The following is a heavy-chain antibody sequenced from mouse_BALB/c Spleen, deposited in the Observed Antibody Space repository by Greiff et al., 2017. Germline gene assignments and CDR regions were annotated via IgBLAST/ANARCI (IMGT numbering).Heavy chain of an antibody. CDR2: IDPANGNT. J-gene: IGHJ4*01. V-gene: IGHV14-3*02. Sequence: DVQLQESGAELVKPGASVKLSCTASGFNIKDTYMHWVKQRPEQGLEWIGRIDPANGNTKYDPKFQGKATITADTSSNTAYLQLSSLTSEDTAVYYCARGYGKDAMDYWGQGTSVTVSS. D-gene: IGHD2-10*02. CDR1: GFNIKDTY. CDR3: ARGYGKDAMDY.